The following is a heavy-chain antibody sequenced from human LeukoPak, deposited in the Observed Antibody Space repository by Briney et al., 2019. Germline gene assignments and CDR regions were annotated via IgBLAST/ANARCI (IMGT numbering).Heavy chain of an antibody. CDR3: ATSLLLIDAFDI. D-gene: IGHD3-10*01. CDR2: INHSGST. CDR1: GGSISSYY. Sequence: SETLSLTCTVSGGSISSYYWSWIRQPPGKGLEWIGEINHSGSTNYNPSLKSRVTISVDTSKNQFSLKLSSVTAADTAVYYCATSLLLIDAFDIWGQGTMVTVSS. V-gene: IGHV4-34*01. J-gene: IGHJ3*02.